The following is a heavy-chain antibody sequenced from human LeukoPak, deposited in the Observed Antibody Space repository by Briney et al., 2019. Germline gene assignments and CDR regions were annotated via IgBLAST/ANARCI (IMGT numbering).Heavy chain of an antibody. CDR3: ARVGELIWFGELRPYYFDF. D-gene: IGHD3-10*01. Sequence: GGSLRLSCVASGFTFNNYVMCSVRPTPGTGPECVSAICVIGDTTNYAHTLKGRYSISREKSKKTLDLQMNRLRAEGTGIYYCARVGELIWFGELRPYYFDFWGQGNLVTVS. CDR1: GFTFNNYV. V-gene: IGHV3-23*01. J-gene: IGHJ4*02. CDR2: ICVIGDTT.